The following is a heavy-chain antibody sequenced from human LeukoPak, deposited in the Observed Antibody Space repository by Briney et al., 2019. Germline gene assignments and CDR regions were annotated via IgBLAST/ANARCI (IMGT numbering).Heavy chain of an antibody. Sequence: SETPSLTCTVSGGSISSYYWSWIRQPPGKGLEWIGYIYYSGSTNYNPSLKSRVTISVDTSKNQFSLKLSSVTAADTAVYYCARGRQMATIRWPYFDYWGQGTLVTVSS. V-gene: IGHV4-59*01. CDR1: GGSISSYY. J-gene: IGHJ4*02. D-gene: IGHD5-24*01. CDR3: ARGRQMATIRWPYFDY. CDR2: IYYSGST.